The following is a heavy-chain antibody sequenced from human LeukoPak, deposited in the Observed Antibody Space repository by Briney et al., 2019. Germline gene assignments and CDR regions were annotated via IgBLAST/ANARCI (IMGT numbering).Heavy chain of an antibody. J-gene: IGHJ4*02. V-gene: IGHV3-23*01. Sequence: GGSLRLSCAASGFTFSSYAMSWVRQAPGKGLEWVSDISVSGGSTNYADSVKGRFTISRDNSKNTLYLQMKSLRADDTAVCYCAKAPGYCSGGSCYDYWGQGTLVTVSS. CDR1: GFTFSSYA. CDR3: AKAPGYCSGGSCYDY. CDR2: ISVSGGST. D-gene: IGHD2-15*01.